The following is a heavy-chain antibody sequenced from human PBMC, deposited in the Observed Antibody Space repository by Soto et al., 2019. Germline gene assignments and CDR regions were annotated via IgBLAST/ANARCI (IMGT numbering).Heavy chain of an antibody. V-gene: IGHV3-74*01. CDR2: INNDGSST. J-gene: IGHJ4*02. D-gene: IGHD2-2*01. CDR3: ARGGCTSTSCLDY. CDR1: GFTFSSNW. Sequence: EVQLVESGGGLVQPGGSLRLSCAASGFTFSSNWMHWVRQAPGKGLVWVSRINNDGSSTNYGDSVKGRFTISRDNAKNTLYLQMNSLRAEDTAVYYCARGGCTSTSCLDYWGQGTPVTVSS.